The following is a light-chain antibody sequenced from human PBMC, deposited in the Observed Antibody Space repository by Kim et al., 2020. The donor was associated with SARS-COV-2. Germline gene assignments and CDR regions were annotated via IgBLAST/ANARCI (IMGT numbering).Light chain of an antibody. V-gene: IGLV3-19*01. Sequence: SSELTQDPAVSVALGQTVRITCQGDSLRSYYASWYQQKPGQAPVLVIYGKNNRPSGIPDRFSGSSSGNTASLTITGTQAGDEADYYCNSRDSNDNVVVCG. CDR2: GKN. CDR3: NSRDSNDNVVV. J-gene: IGLJ2*01. CDR1: SLRSYY.